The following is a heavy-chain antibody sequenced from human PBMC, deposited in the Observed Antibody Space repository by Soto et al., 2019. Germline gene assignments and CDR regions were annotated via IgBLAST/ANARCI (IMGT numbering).Heavy chain of an antibody. CDR1: GGSISSYY. V-gene: IGHV4-59*01. J-gene: IGHJ6*02. CDR3: ARDRGRSAAAGIAGSYYYYGMDV. CDR2: IYYSGST. D-gene: IGHD6-13*01. Sequence: SETLSLTCTVSGGSISSYYLSWIRQPPGKGLEWIGYIYYSGSTNYNPSLKSRVTISVDTSKNQFSLKLSSVTAADTAVYYCARDRGRSAAAGIAGSYYYYGMDVWGQGTPVTVYS.